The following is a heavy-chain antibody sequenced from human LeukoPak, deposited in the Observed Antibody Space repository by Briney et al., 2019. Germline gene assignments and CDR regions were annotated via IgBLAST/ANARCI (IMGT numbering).Heavy chain of an antibody. CDR2: ITTSGDDT. CDR3: AKDTVAIYAFDI. J-gene: IGHJ3*02. D-gene: IGHD5-12*01. V-gene: IGHV3-23*01. CDR1: GFTFSSYA. Sequence: GGSLRLSCAASGFTFSSYAMTWVRQAPGRGLEWVSIITTSGDDTHHADSVKGRFTISRDNSKNTLSLQMNSLRAEDTAVYYCAKDTVAIYAFDIWGQGTMVTVSS.